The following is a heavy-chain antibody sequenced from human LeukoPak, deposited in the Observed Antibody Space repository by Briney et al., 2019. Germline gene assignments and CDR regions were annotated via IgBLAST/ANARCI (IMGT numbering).Heavy chain of an antibody. CDR3: ATEPQDYYYMDV. V-gene: IGHV3-74*01. CDR1: GFTFSRYW. J-gene: IGHJ6*03. Sequence: GGSLRLSCAASGFTFSRYWMHWVRQAPGKGLVWVSRINSDGSSTSYADSVKGRFTISRDNAKNALFLQMNSLRAEDTAVYYCATEPQDYYYMDVWGKGTTVTISS. CDR2: INSDGSST.